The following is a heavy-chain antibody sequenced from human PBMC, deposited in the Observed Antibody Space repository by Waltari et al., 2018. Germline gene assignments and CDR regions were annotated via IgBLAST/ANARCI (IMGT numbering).Heavy chain of an antibody. CDR1: GFTFSSYS. CDR2: ISSSSSTI. V-gene: IGHV3-48*01. CDR3: ARGRGYGGNPAFDY. Sequence: EVQLVESGGGLVQPGGSLRLSCAASGFTFSSYSMPWVRQAPGKGLEWVSYISSSSSTIYYADSVKGRFTISRDNAKNSLYLQMNSLRAEDTAVYYCARGRGYGGNPAFDYWGQGTLVTVSS. D-gene: IGHD2-15*01. J-gene: IGHJ4*02.